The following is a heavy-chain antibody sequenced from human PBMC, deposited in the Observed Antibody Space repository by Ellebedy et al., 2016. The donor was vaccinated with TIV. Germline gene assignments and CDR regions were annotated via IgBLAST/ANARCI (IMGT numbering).Heavy chain of an antibody. CDR2: IDPSDSYT. D-gene: IGHD2-2*02. CDR3: ARLPAAIWRVYYYYYYGMDV. J-gene: IGHJ6*02. CDR1: GYSFTSYW. V-gene: IGHV5-10-1*01. Sequence: GESLKISCKGSGYSFTSYWISWVRQMPGKGLEWMGRIDPSDSYTNYSPSFQGHVTISADKSISTAYLQWSSLKASDTAMYYCARLPAAIWRVYYYYYYGMDVWGQGTTVTVSS.